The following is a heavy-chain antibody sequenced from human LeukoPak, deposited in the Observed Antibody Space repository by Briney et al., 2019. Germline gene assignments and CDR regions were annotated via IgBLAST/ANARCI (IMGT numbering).Heavy chain of an antibody. D-gene: IGHD2-2*02. CDR1: GYTFTIYY. CDR2: INPNSGGT. CDR3: ARNPPYCTSTSCYNDY. V-gene: IGHV1-2*02. Sequence: ASVKVSCKASGYTFTIYYMHWVRQAPGQGLEWMGWINPNSGGTTYAQRFQGRATMTRDTSISTAYMELSGLTSDGTAVYYCARNPPYCTSTSCYNDYWGQGTLVTVSS. J-gene: IGHJ4*02.